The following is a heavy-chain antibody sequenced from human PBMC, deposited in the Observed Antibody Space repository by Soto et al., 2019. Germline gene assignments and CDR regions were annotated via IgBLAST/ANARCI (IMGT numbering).Heavy chain of an antibody. CDR2: ISGSGGST. D-gene: IGHD3-22*01. CDR1: GFTFRSYA. Sequence: GGSLRLSCAASGFTFRSYAMSWVRQAPGKGLEWVSAISGSGGSTYYADSVKGRITITGDNSKNTLNLQMNSLRAEDTAVYYYAKARGGVVITTYYWGQGTLVTVSS. V-gene: IGHV3-23*01. CDR3: AKARGGVVITTYY. J-gene: IGHJ4*02.